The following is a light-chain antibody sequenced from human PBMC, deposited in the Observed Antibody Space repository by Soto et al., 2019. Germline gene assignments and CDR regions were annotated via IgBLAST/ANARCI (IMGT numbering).Light chain of an antibody. CDR3: QQRSVWPIT. CDR2: DAS. Sequence: ELVLAQSPATLSLSPGERATLSFRAGQNIGTSLVWSQQKPGQSPRLLIYDASHRATGVPARLSGSGYGTDLTITISGIETEDFEVYYCQQRSVWPITFGHGTRLEIK. CDR1: QNIGTS. V-gene: IGKV3-11*01. J-gene: IGKJ5*01.